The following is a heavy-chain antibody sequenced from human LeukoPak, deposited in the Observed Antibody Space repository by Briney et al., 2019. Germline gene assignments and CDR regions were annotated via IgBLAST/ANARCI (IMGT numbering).Heavy chain of an antibody. J-gene: IGHJ6*03. Sequence: SETLSLTCTVSGGSISNYYWSWIRQPPGKGLKWIGNIYYSGYTTYSPSLRSRVTISVDTSKNQFSLKLSSVTAADTAVYYCARETSQKGAHYMDVWGKGTTITISS. CDR1: GGSISNYY. D-gene: IGHD3-16*01. CDR3: ARETSQKGAHYMDV. CDR2: IYYSGYT. V-gene: IGHV4-59*01.